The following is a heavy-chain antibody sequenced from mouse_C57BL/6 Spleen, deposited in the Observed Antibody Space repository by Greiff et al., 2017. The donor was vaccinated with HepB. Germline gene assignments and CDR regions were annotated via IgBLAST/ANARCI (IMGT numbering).Heavy chain of an antibody. D-gene: IGHD1-1*01. J-gene: IGHJ4*01. CDR2: ISDGGSYT. CDR3: AATVAPHYYAMDY. Sequence: EVMLVESGGGLVKPGGSLKLSCAASGFTFSSYAMSWVRQTPEKRLEWVATISDGGSYTYYPDNVKGRFTISRDHAKNNLYLQMSHLKSEDTAMYYCAATVAPHYYAMDYWGQGASVTVSS. CDR1: GFTFSSYA. V-gene: IGHV5-4*03.